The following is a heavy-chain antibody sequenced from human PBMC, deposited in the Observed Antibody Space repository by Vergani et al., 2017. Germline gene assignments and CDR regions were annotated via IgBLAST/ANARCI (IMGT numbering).Heavy chain of an antibody. Sequence: EVQLVESGGGLVQPGGSLRLSCAASGFTFSSYWMSWVRQAPGKGLEWVANIKQDGSEKDYVDSVKGRFTLSRDNAKNSLYLQMNSLRAEDTAVYYSAREYSSGWSDDWGQGTLVTVSS. J-gene: IGHJ4*02. CDR1: GFTFSSYW. CDR2: IKQDGSEK. D-gene: IGHD6-19*01. CDR3: AREYSSGWSDD. V-gene: IGHV3-7*03.